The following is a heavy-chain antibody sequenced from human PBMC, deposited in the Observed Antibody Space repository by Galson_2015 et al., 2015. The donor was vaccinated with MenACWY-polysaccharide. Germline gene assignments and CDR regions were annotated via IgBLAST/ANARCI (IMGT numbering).Heavy chain of an antibody. CDR2: MNPNSANT. CDR1: GYTFSSYD. Sequence: SVKVSCKASGYTFSSYDINWVRQATGQRLEWMGWMNPNSANTGYAQKFQGRVTMTRNTSISTAYMELSSLTSEDTAVYYCARVLKGLVGATPDYWGQGTLVTVSS. J-gene: IGHJ4*02. CDR3: ARVLKGLVGATPDY. V-gene: IGHV1-8*01. D-gene: IGHD1-26*01.